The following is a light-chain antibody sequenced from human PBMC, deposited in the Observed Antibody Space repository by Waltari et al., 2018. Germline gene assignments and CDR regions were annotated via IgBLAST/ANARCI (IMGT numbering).Light chain of an antibody. CDR2: EVY. CDR3: SSYAGRDILV. CDR1: SSDVGGYNY. J-gene: IGLJ2*01. V-gene: IGLV2-8*01. Sequence: QSALTQPPSASGSPGQSVAISCTGTSSDVGGYNYVSWYQQHPGKAPRLMIYEVYKRPSGVPYRFAGSKSGNPASLTVSGLQAEDEADYYCSSYAGRDILVFGGGTRLTVL.